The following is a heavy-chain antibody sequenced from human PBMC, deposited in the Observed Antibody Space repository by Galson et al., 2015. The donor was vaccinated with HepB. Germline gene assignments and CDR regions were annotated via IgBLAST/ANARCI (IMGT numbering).Heavy chain of an antibody. V-gene: IGHV5-10-1*01. CDR3: ARHGREVAADNYFDP. Sequence: QSGAEVKKPGESLTISCKGSGYTFSRHWISWVRQMPGKGLEWMGRIDPTDSYTNYSQSFQGHVTLSADKSIGTAYLHWSSLKASDTAIYYCARHGREVAADNYFDPWGQGTLVTASS. D-gene: IGHD6-19*01. CDR2: IDPTDSYT. CDR1: GYTFSRHW. J-gene: IGHJ5*02.